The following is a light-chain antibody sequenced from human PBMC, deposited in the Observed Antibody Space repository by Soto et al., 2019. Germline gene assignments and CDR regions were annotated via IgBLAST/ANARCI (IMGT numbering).Light chain of an antibody. V-gene: IGKV3-15*01. CDR1: QSLSSN. J-gene: IGKJ5*01. CDR2: GAS. CDR3: QQRSKWPPEVT. Sequence: EAVMTQSPATLSVSPGERATLSCRASQSLSSNLAWYQHKPGQAPRLLIYGASTRATGIPARFSGSGSGTDFTLTISRLEPEDFAVYYCQQRSKWPPEVTFGQGTRREIK.